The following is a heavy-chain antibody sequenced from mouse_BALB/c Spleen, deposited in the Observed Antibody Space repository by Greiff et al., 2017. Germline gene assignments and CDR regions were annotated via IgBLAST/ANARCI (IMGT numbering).Heavy chain of an antibody. CDR1: GFSLTSYG. D-gene: IGHD3-3*01. CDR2: IWAGGST. V-gene: IGHV2-9*02. CDR3: ARDRGFAY. Sequence: QVHVKQSGPGLVAPSQSLSITCTVSGFSLTSYGVHWVRQPPGKGLEWLGVIWAGGSTNYNSALMSRLSISKDNSKSQVFLKMNSLQTDDTAMYYCARDRGFAYWGQGTLVTVSA. J-gene: IGHJ3*01.